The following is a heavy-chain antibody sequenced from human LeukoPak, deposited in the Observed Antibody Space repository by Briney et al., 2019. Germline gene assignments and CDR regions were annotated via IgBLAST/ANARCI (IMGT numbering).Heavy chain of an antibody. CDR3: AREGSSSWYDGSNWFDP. V-gene: IGHV4-4*07. D-gene: IGHD6-13*01. CDR1: GGSISSHY. Sequence: PSETLSLTCTVTGGSISSHYWSWIRQPAGKGLEWIGRIYTTGSTNYNPSLKSRVTISVDTSKNQFSLKLSSVTAADTAVYYCAREGSSSWYDGSNWFDPWGQGTLVTVSS. J-gene: IGHJ5*02. CDR2: IYTTGST.